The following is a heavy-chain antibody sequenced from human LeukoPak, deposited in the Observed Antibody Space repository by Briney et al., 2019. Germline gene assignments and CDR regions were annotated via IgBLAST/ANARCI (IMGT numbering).Heavy chain of an antibody. J-gene: IGHJ3*02. CDR2: INHSGST. D-gene: IGHD6-19*01. CDR3: ATVMISSGWFAFDI. Sequence: SETLSLTCAVYGGSFSGYYWSWIRQPPGKGLEWIGEINHSGSTNYNPSLKSRVTISEDTSKNQFSLKLSSVTAADTAIYYCATVMISSGWFAFDIWGQGTMVTVSS. V-gene: IGHV4-34*01. CDR1: GGSFSGYY.